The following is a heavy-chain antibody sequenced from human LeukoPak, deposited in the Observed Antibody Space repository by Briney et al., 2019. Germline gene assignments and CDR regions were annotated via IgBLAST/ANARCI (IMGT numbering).Heavy chain of an antibody. D-gene: IGHD6-19*01. CDR2: ITGSGGNT. Sequence: GASLRLSCVASGFTFSNYAMSWVRQAPGKGLEWVSAITGSGGNTYYADSVKGRFTISRDNSKNTLYLQMNSLRAEDTAVYYCARESSYSSGWYYFDYWGQGTLVTVSS. J-gene: IGHJ4*02. CDR1: GFTFSNYA. V-gene: IGHV3-23*01. CDR3: ARESSYSSGWYYFDY.